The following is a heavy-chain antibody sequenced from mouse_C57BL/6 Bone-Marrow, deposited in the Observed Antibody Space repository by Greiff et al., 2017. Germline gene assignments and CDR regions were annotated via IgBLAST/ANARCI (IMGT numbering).Heavy chain of an antibody. D-gene: IGHD2-1*01. CDR3: ARGGDGNYPTLCWDFDV. CDR2: IYPGDGDT. J-gene: IGHJ1*03. CDR1: GYAFSSSW. Sequence: LEESGPELVKPGASVKISCKASGYAFSSSWMNWVKQRPGKGLEWIGRIYPGDGDTNYNGKFKGKATLTADKSSSTAYMQLSSLTSEDSAVYFCARGGDGNYPTLCWDFDVWGTGTTVTVSS. V-gene: IGHV1-82*01.